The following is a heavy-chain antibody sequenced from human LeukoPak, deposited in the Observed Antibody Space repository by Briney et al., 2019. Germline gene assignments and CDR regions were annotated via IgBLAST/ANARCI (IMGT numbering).Heavy chain of an antibody. CDR1: GFTFGDYG. CDR3: SRSPDTGYSASPSSPSDDYFDY. D-gene: IGHD3-9*01. J-gene: IGHJ4*02. V-gene: IGHV3-49*03. Sequence: SLRLSCTLSGFTFGDYGMSWFRQPPGKGLEWVGFVRSKAYAGKTECGASVIARFTISRDDSKSIAYLQMNSLKTEDTAVYYCSRSPDTGYSASPSSPSDDYFDYWGQGTLVTVSS. CDR2: VRSKAYAGKT.